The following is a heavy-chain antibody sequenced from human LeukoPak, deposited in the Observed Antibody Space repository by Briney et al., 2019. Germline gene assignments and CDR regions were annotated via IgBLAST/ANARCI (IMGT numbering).Heavy chain of an antibody. Sequence: PSETLSLTCTVSGGSIGSSSYYWGWIRQPPGKGLEWIGNIYYTGSTYYDPSLKSRVTISVDTSKDQFSLKLSSVTAADTAVYYCARLGHGGNFVDYWGQGTLVTVSS. D-gene: IGHD4-23*01. CDR1: GGSIGSSSYY. CDR3: ARLGHGGNFVDY. J-gene: IGHJ4*02. V-gene: IGHV4-39*01. CDR2: IYYTGST.